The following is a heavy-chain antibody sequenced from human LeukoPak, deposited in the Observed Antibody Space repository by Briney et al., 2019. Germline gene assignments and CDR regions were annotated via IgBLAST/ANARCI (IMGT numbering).Heavy chain of an antibody. Sequence: GGSLTLSCVVSGFTFSSYWMTWVRQAPGKGLEWVANIYQDGSEKNYVASVKGRFTISRAFAKKSLYLQMNSLRAEDTAVYYCARDWKAGYNDYYYTDAWGKGTTVTVSS. CDR1: GFTFSSYW. V-gene: IGHV3-7*01. CDR3: ARDWKAGYNDYYYTDA. J-gene: IGHJ6*03. D-gene: IGHD6-19*01. CDR2: IYQDGSEK.